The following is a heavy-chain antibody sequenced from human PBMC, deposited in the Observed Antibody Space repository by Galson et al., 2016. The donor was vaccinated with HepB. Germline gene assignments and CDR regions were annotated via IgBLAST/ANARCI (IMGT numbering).Heavy chain of an antibody. CDR2: ISGRSSQT. D-gene: IGHD6-19*01. CDR1: GFSFSDYY. V-gene: IGHV3-11*03. CDR3: ARFQYSSGWYPIDY. Sequence: SLRLSCAASGFSFSDYYMAWIRQAPGKGLEWVSNISGRSSQTKYADSVQGRFTISRDNAKNSLYLQMNSLRAEDTAVYYCARFQYSSGWYPIDYWGQGTFVTVSS. J-gene: IGHJ4*02.